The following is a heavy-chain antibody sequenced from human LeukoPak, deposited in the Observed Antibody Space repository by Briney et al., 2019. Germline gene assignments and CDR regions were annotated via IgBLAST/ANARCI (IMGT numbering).Heavy chain of an antibody. Sequence: GGSLRLSCAASGFTFSSYDMHWARQAPGKGLEWVAILSSDGIHKYYADSVKGRFTVSRDNSKNTMYLQMNSLRDEDTAAYYCARVVGGTWLVDLWGQGTLVTVSS. J-gene: IGHJ4*02. CDR3: ARVVGGTWLVDL. CDR2: LSSDGIHK. D-gene: IGHD1-26*01. CDR1: GFTFSSYD. V-gene: IGHV3-30-3*01.